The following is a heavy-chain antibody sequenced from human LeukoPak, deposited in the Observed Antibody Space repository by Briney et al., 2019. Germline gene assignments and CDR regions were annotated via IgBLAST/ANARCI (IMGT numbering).Heavy chain of an antibody. CDR2: INPNSDGT. CDR1: GYTLTSYY. D-gene: IGHD1-14*01. J-gene: IGHJ4*02. Sequence: ASVKVSCKASGYTLTSYYLHWVRQAPGQGLEWMGRINPNSDGTNFAQKFQGRVTMTRDTSISTAYMELSRLTSDDTAVYFCAGGIVTTYFFDYWGQGTLVTVSS. V-gene: IGHV1-2*06. CDR3: AGGIVTTYFFDY.